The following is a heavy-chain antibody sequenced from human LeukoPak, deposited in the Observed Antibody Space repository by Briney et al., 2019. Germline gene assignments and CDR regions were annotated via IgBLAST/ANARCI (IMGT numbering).Heavy chain of an antibody. CDR3: FSLTYDY. J-gene: IGHJ4*02. CDR1: GFTFSILD. V-gene: IGHV3-23*01. Sequence: GGSLRLSCAASGFTFSILDMSWVRQAPGKGLEWVSAISGNGGRTYYADSVRGRFTISRDILKNTLYLQMSRLRADDTAVYYCFSLTYDYWGQGSLVTVSS. D-gene: IGHD4/OR15-4a*01. CDR2: ISGNGGRT.